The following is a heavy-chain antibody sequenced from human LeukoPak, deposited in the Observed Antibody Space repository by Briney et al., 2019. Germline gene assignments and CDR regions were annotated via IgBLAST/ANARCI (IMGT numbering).Heavy chain of an antibody. Sequence: PSETLSLTCTVSGYSISSGYYWGWIRQPPGKGLEWIGSIYHSGSTYYNPSLKSRVTISVDTSKNQFSLKLSSVTAADTAVYYCARGGIVVVTYHFDYWGQGTLVTVSS. CDR1: GYSISSGYY. CDR3: ARGGIVVVTYHFDY. CDR2: IYHSGST. J-gene: IGHJ4*02. V-gene: IGHV4-38-2*02. D-gene: IGHD2-21*02.